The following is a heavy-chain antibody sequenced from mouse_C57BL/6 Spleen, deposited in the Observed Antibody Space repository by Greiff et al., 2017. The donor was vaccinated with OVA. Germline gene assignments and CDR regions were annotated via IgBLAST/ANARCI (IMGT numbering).Heavy chain of an antibody. CDR2: ISGGGGNT. CDR3: ARRLLRYFDV. Sequence: VQLKESGGGLVKPGGSLKLSCAASGFTFSSYTMSWVRQTPEKRLEWVATISGGGGNTYYPDSVKGRFTISRDNAKNTLYLQMSSLRSEDTALYYCARRLLRYFDVWGTGTTVTVSS. V-gene: IGHV5-9*01. D-gene: IGHD2-3*01. CDR1: GFTFSSYT. J-gene: IGHJ1*03.